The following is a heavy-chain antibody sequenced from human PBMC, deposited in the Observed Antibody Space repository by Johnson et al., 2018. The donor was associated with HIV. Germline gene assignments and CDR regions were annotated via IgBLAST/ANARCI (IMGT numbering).Heavy chain of an antibody. CDR2: ISSSGSTI. D-gene: IGHD6-19*01. J-gene: IGHJ3*01. CDR1: GFTFSSYA. V-gene: IGHV3-48*04. Sequence: VQLVESGGGVVQPGRSLRLSCAASGFTFSSYAMHWVRQAPGKGLEWVSYISSSGSTIYYADSVKGRFTISRDNAKNSLYLQMTSLRAEDTAMYYCAKRRVAGDDAFDVWGQGTMVIVSS. CDR3: AKRRVAGDDAFDV.